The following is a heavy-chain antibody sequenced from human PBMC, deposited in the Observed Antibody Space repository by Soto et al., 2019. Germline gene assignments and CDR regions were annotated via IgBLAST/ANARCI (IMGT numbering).Heavy chain of an antibody. J-gene: IGHJ6*02. V-gene: IGHV3-72*01. CDR3: AMLGGWSGGSSGMDV. D-gene: IGHD6-19*01. CDR1: GLIFSDYH. CDR2: IRRKANSYTT. Sequence: EVQLVESGGGLVQPGGSLRLSCAASGLIFSDYHMYWVRQAPGKGLAWVGRIRRKANSYTTEYAASVKGRFTISRDDSKNSLYLQMNSLKSEDTAVYYCAMLGGWSGGSSGMDVWGQGTTVTVSS.